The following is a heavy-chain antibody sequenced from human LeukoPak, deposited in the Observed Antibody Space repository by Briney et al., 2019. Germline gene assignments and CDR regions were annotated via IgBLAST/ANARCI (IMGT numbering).Heavy chain of an antibody. J-gene: IGHJ4*02. D-gene: IGHD4-17*01. CDR2: VNIGGTNT. CDR3: ARVAPSYGISFDY. V-gene: IGHV3-11*01. CDR1: GFTFSDYY. Sequence: GGSLTLSCAPSGFTFSDYYTRWIRHAPGKGLECLSYVNIGGTNTHYADSVKGRCAISSDNAKSSLYLQMNSLRAEDTAVYYCARVAPSYGISFDYWGQGTLVTVSS.